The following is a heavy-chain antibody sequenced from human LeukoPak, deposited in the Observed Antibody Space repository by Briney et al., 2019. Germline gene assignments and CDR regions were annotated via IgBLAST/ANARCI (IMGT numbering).Heavy chain of an antibody. D-gene: IGHD1-14*01. V-gene: IGHV1-2*02. CDR1: GYTFTDYY. CDR2: INPNSGGT. J-gene: IGHJ4*02. Sequence: ASVKVSCKASGYTFTDYYMHWVRQAPGQGLEWMGWINPNSGGTNYAQKFQGRVTMTRDTSITTAYMELSRLRSDDTAVYYCARVGLTVPFFDNWGQGTLVTVSS. CDR3: ARVGLTVPFFDN.